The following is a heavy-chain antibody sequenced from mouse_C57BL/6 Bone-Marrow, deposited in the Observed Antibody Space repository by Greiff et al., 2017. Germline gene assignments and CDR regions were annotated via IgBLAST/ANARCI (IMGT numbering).Heavy chain of an antibody. CDR3: ASRLYYGNYVGAMDY. D-gene: IGHD2-1*01. CDR1: GFTFSDYY. CDR2: ISNGGGST. Sequence: EVQLQQSGGGLVQPGGSLKLSCAASGFTFSDYYMYWVRQTPEKRLEWVAYISNGGGSTYYPDTVKGRFTISRDNAKNTLYLQMSRLKSEDTAMYYCASRLYYGNYVGAMDYWGQGTSVTVSS. V-gene: IGHV5-12*01. J-gene: IGHJ4*01.